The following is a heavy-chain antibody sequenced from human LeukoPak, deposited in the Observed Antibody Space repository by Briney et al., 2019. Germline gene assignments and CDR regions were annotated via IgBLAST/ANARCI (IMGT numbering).Heavy chain of an antibody. CDR3: ASSMVYGRWFDP. V-gene: IGHV4-34*01. J-gene: IGHJ5*02. Sequence: SETLSLTCAVYGGSFSGYYWSWIRQPPGKGLEWIGEINHSGSTNYNPSLKSRVTISVDTSKNQFSLKLSSVTAADTAVYYCASSMVYGRWFDPWGQGTLVTVSS. D-gene: IGHD2-8*01. CDR2: INHSGST. CDR1: GGSFSGYY.